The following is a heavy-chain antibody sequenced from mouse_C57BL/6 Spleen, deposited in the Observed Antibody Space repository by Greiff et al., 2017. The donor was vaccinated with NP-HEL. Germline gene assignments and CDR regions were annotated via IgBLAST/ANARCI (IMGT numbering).Heavy chain of an antibody. J-gene: IGHJ2*01. D-gene: IGHD1-1*01. CDR3: TTDGTTVVATDY. CDR1: GFNIKDDY. Sequence: VQLKESGAELVRPGASVKLSCTASGFNIKDDYMHWVKQRPEQGLEWIGWIDPENGDTEYASKFQGKATITADTSSNTAYLQLSSLTSEDTAVYHCTTDGTTVVATDYWGQGTTLTVSS. CDR2: IDPENGDT. V-gene: IGHV14-4*01.